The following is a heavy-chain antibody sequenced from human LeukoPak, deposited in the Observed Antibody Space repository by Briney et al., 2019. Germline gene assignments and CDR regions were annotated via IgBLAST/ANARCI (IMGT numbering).Heavy chain of an antibody. CDR3: AKAGIGVVGYFDY. CDR1: GFTFSSYA. CDR2: ISGSGGST. V-gene: IGHV3-23*01. D-gene: IGHD6-19*01. Sequence: GGSLRLSCAASGFTFSSYAMTWVRQGPGKGLEWVSAISGSGGSTYYADSVKGRFTISRDNSKNTLYLQMNSLRDEDTALYYCAKAGIGVVGYFDYWGQGTLVTVSS. J-gene: IGHJ4*02.